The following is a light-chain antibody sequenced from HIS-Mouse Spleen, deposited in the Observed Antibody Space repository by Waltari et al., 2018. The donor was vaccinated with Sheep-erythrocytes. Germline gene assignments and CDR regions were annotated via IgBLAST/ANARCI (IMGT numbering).Light chain of an antibody. CDR1: QSISSY. Sequence: DIQMTQSPSSLSASVGDRVTITCRASQSISSYLNWYQQKPGKAPKLLIYAASSLQSGVPSRFSGSGSATDFTLTISSLQPEDFATYYCQQSYSTPPLTFGGGTKVAIK. CDR3: QQSYSTPPLT. J-gene: IGKJ4*01. V-gene: IGKV1-39*01. CDR2: AAS.